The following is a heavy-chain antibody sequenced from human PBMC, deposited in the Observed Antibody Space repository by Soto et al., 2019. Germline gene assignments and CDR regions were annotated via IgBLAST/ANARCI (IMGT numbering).Heavy chain of an antibody. V-gene: IGHV3-30*18. Sequence: PGGSLRLSCAASGFTFSSYGMHWVRQAPGKGLEWVAVISYDGSNKYYADSVKGRFTISRDNSKNTLYLQMNSLRAEDTAVYYCAKSLYDSSGYDFDYWGQGTLVTVSS. CDR3: AKSLYDSSGYDFDY. J-gene: IGHJ4*02. CDR2: ISYDGSNK. CDR1: GFTFSSYG. D-gene: IGHD3-22*01.